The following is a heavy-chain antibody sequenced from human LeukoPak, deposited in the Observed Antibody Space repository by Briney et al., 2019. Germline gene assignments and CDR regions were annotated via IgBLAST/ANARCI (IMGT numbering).Heavy chain of an antibody. Sequence: PSETLSLTCTVSGGSISSSSYYWGWIRQPPGKGLEWIGSIYYSGSTYYNPSLKSRVTISVDTSKNQFSLKLSSVTAADTAVYYCARDPSGYYDILTSGWFDYWGQGTLVTVSS. CDR1: GGSISSSSYY. V-gene: IGHV4-39*07. D-gene: IGHD3-9*01. CDR2: IYYSGST. J-gene: IGHJ4*02. CDR3: ARDPSGYYDILTSGWFDY.